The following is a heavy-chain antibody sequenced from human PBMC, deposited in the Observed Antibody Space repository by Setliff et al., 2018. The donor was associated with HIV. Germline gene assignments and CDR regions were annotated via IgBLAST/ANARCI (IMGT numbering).Heavy chain of an antibody. V-gene: IGHV4-34*01. CDR2: TSHSGKT. CDR1: GGPLSGHY. CDR3: ASGRYLINYYYSAMDD. Sequence: SETLSLTCAVYGGPLSGHYWSWIRQPPGQGLEWIGETSHSGKTNYNPSLKSRVTISVDTSKNQFSLKLTSVTAADTAVYYCASGRYLINYYYSAMDDWGPGTTVTVSS. D-gene: IGHD2-2*01. J-gene: IGHJ6*02.